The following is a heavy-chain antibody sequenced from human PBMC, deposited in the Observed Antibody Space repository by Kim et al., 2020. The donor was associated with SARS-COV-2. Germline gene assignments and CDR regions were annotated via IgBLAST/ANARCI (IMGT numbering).Heavy chain of an antibody. V-gene: IGHV3-48*04. CDR1: GFTFSSYS. CDR2: ISSSSSTI. CDR3: ARETPRGYGGNSSPGDALDS. J-gene: IGHJ3*02. D-gene: IGHD4-17*01. Sequence: GGSLRLSCAASGFTFSSYSMNWVRQAPGKGLEWVSYISSSSSTIYYADSVKGRFTISRDNAKNSLYLQMNSLRAEDTAVYYCARETPRGYGGNSSPGDALDSWGQGTMVTVSS.